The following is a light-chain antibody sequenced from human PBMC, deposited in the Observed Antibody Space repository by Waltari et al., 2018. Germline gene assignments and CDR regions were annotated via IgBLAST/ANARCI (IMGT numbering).Light chain of an antibody. Sequence: QSAPPQPPSVSGSPGQSVTISCTGTSSAVGGYNYVSWYQQHPGKAPKLMIYGVSNRPSGVSDRFSGSKSGNTASLTISGLQAEDEADYYCCSYTTSSTFVFGSGTKLTVL. CDR1: SSAVGGYNY. CDR2: GVS. V-gene: IGLV2-14*01. CDR3: CSYTTSSTFV. J-gene: IGLJ6*01.